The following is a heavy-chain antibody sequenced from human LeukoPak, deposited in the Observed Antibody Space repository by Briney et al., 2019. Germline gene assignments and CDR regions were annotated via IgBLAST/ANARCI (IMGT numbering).Heavy chain of an antibody. J-gene: IGHJ4*02. V-gene: IGHV4-39*07. D-gene: IGHD6-13*01. CDR3: ARDPYGAAGSFDY. CDR1: GGSISSSSYH. CDR2: IHYSGNT. Sequence: SETLSLTCTVSGGSISSSSYHWGWIRQPPGKGLEWIGAIHYSGNTYYNPSLKSRVTISVDRSKNQFSLKLTSVTAADTAVYYCARDPYGAAGSFDYWGQGTLVTVSS.